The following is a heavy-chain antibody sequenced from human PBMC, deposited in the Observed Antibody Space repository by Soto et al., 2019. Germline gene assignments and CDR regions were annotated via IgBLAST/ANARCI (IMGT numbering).Heavy chain of an antibody. Sequence: QVQLVQSGAEVKKPGSSVKVSCKASGGTFSSYTISWVRQAPGQGLEWMGRIIPILGIANYAQKFQGRVTITADKSTSKAYMELSSLRSEDTAVYYCARVESMVRGVIIPNWFDPWGQGTLVTVSS. CDR3: ARVESMVRGVIIPNWFDP. CDR2: IIPILGIA. CDR1: GGTFSSYT. J-gene: IGHJ5*02. V-gene: IGHV1-69*02. D-gene: IGHD3-10*01.